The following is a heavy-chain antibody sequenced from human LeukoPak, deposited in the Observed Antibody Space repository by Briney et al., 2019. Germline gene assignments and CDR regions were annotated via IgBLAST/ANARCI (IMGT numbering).Heavy chain of an antibody. CDR1: GYTFTSYY. V-gene: IGHV1-46*01. CDR2: INPSGGST. J-gene: IGHJ3*02. CDR3: AREAFTTVTSATDAFDI. D-gene: IGHD4-17*01. Sequence: ASVKVSCKASGYTFTSYYMHWVRQAPGQGLEWMGIINPSGGSTSYAQKFQGRVTMTRDTSTSTVYMELSSLRSDDTAVYYCAREAFTTVTSATDAFDIWGQGTMVTVSS.